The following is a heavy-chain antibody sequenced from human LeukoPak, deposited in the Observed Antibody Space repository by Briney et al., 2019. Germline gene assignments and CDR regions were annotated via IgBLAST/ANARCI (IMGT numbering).Heavy chain of an antibody. Sequence: ASVKVSCKASGYTFTGYYMHWVRQAPGQGLEWMGWINPNSGGTNYAQKFQGRVTMTRDTSISTAYMELHRLRSDDTAVYYCARDRDYGSGIFDYWGQGTLVTVSS. D-gene: IGHD3-10*01. CDR2: INPNSGGT. J-gene: IGHJ4*02. V-gene: IGHV1-2*02. CDR3: ARDRDYGSGIFDY. CDR1: GYTFTGYY.